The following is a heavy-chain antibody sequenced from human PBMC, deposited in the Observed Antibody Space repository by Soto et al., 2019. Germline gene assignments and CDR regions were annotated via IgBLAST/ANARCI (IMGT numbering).Heavy chain of an antibody. CDR1: GFSLTTRGVG. CDR3: AHIPNYYQYDWFDP. J-gene: IGHJ5*02. Sequence: QITLKESGPTLVKPTQTLTLTYTFSGFSLTTRGVGVGWIRQPPGKALECLALIYWDDDKRYSPSLQSRLSITKDTSKNQVVLTMTNVDPVDTATYYCAHIPNYYQYDWFDPWGQGTLLSVSS. V-gene: IGHV2-5*02. D-gene: IGHD3-16*01. CDR2: IYWDDDK.